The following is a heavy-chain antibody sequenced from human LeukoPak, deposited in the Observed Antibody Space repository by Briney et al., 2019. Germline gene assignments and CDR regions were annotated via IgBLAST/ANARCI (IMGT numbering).Heavy chain of an antibody. CDR1: GGSISSSSYY. CDR2: IYYSGST. Sequence: SETLSLTCTVSGGSISSSSYYWGWIRQPPGKGLEWIGSIYYSGSTYYNPSLKSRVTISVDTSKNQFSLKLSSVTAADTAVYHCARQYDSSGYYPFEYWGQGTLVTVSS. V-gene: IGHV4-39*01. D-gene: IGHD3-22*01. CDR3: ARQYDSSGYYPFEY. J-gene: IGHJ4*02.